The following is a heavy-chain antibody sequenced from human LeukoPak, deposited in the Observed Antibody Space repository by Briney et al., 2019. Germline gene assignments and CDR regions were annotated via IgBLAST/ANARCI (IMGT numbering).Heavy chain of an antibody. CDR1: GYTFTSYG. J-gene: IGHJ3*02. Sequence: ASVKVSCKASGYTFTSYGISWVRQAPGQGLEWMGWISAYNGNTNYAQKFQGRVTMTRDTSISTAYMELSRLRSDDTAVYYCARGGGPGDHAFDIWGQGTMVAVSS. D-gene: IGHD4-17*01. V-gene: IGHV1-18*01. CDR3: ARGGGPGDHAFDI. CDR2: ISAYNGNT.